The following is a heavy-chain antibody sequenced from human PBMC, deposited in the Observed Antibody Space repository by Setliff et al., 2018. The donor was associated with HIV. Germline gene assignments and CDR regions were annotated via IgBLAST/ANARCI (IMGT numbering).Heavy chain of an antibody. Sequence: KTSETLSLTCTVSGDSVSSRSYYWSWIRQPPGKGLEWIGYIYYSGSTNYNPSLKSRVTISVDTSKNQFSLKLSSVTAADTAVYYCARGGLEPIYYYYYMDVWGKGTTVTVSS. CDR3: ARGGLEPIYYYYYMDV. V-gene: IGHV4-61*01. J-gene: IGHJ6*03. D-gene: IGHD1-1*01. CDR2: IYYSGST. CDR1: GDSVSSRSYY.